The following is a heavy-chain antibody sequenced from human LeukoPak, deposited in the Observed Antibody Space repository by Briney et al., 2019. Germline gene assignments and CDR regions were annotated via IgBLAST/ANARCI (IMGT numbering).Heavy chain of an antibody. CDR1: GFTFSSYA. Sequence: GRSLRLSCAASGFTFSSYAMHWVRQAPGKGLEWVAVISYDGSNKYYADSVKGRFTISRDNSKNTLYLQMNSLRAEDTAVYYCARDGYNYPEYYFDYWGQGTLVTVSS. J-gene: IGHJ4*02. V-gene: IGHV3-30-3*01. CDR3: ARDGYNYPEYYFDY. D-gene: IGHD5-24*01. CDR2: ISYDGSNK.